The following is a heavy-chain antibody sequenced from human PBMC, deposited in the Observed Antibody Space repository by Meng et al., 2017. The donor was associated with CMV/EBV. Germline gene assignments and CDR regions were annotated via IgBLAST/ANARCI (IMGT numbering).Heavy chain of an antibody. Sequence: ASVKVSCKASGYIFTSYYINRVRQATGQGLEWMGWMNPNSGNTGYAQKFQGRVTMTRNTSISTAYMELSSLRSEDTAVYYCARGPVVVVPAATRYYYGMDVWGQGKTVTVSS. V-gene: IGHV1-8*01. CDR2: MNPNSGNT. J-gene: IGHJ6*02. CDR3: ARGPVVVVPAATRYYYGMDV. D-gene: IGHD2-2*01. CDR1: GYIFTSYY.